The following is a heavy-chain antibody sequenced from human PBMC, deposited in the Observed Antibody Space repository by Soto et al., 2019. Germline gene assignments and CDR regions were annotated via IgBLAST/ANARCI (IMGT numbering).Heavy chain of an antibody. CDR1: GFTFSNAW. V-gene: IGHV3-15*07. CDR3: TTGPSNDYGDYYFDY. D-gene: IGHD4-17*01. J-gene: IGHJ4*02. CDR2: IKSKTDGGTT. Sequence: EVQLVESGGGLVKPGGSLRLSCAASGFTFSNAWMNWVRQAPGKGLEWVGRIKSKTDGGTTDYAAPVKGRFTISRDDSKNTLYLQMNSLKTEDTAVYYCTTGPSNDYGDYYFDYWGQGTLVTVSS.